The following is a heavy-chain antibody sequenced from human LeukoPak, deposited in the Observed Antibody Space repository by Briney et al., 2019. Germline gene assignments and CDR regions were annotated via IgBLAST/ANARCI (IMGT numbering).Heavy chain of an antibody. CDR3: AKLASGWFEQC. Sequence: PGGSLRLSCAASGFMFNNYPMTWVRQTPGKGLEWVSAISPSDGSTFYADSVMGRFTISRDSSKNTLYLQMNNLRVEDTALYYCAKLASGWFEQCWGQGTLVTVSS. CDR2: ISPSDGST. CDR1: GFMFNNYP. V-gene: IGHV3-23*01. J-gene: IGHJ4*02. D-gene: IGHD6-13*01.